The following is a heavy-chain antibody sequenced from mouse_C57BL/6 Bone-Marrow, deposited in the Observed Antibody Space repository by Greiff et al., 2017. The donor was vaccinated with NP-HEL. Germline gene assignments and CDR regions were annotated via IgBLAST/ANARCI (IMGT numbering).Heavy chain of an antibody. J-gene: IGHJ4*01. D-gene: IGHD1-1*01. CDR3: IYGSSYDYYAMDY. V-gene: IGHV14-4*01. CDR2: IYPVNGDT. CDR1: GFTFTDYY. Sequence: EVQLLESGAELVKPGASVKLSCTASGFTFTDYYMHWVKQRPEQGLEWIGWIYPVNGDTEYASKFQGKATITADTSSNTAYLQLSSLTSEDTAVYYCIYGSSYDYYAMDYWGQGTSVTVSS.